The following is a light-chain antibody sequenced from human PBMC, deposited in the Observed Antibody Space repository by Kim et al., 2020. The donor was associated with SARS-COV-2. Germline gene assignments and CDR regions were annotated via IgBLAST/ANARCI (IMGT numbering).Light chain of an antibody. CDR1: SLRTYY. CDR2: GKN. CDR3: NSRDNSGDHVV. Sequence: AWGQTVRITCQGDSLRTYYASWYQQKPGQAPILVIYGKNNRPSGIPDRFYGSSSGNTASLTVTGAQAVDEADYYCNSRDNSGDHVVFGGGTQLTVL. V-gene: IGLV3-19*01. J-gene: IGLJ2*01.